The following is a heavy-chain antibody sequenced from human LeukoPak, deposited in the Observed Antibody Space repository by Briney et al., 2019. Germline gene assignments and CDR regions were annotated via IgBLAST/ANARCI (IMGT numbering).Heavy chain of an antibody. CDR1: GFTFGDYA. D-gene: IGHD6-13*01. J-gene: IGHJ4*02. CDR3: AKDGGIAAAGTSFDY. CDR2: ISWNSGSI. Sequence: GRSLRLSCAASGFTFGDYAMHWVRQAPGKGLEWVSGISWNSGSIGYADSVKGRFAISRDNAKNSLYLQMNSLRAEDTASYCCAKDGGIAAAGTSFDYWGQGTLVTVSS. V-gene: IGHV3-9*01.